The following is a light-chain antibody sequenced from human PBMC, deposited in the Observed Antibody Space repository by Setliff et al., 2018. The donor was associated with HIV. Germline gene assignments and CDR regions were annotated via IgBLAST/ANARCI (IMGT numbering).Light chain of an antibody. V-gene: IGLV2-23*02. CDR3: CSYGSGDIWV. J-gene: IGLJ2*01. Sequence: LTQPASVSGSPGQSITISCTGSSSDVGNTLSVSWYQQNVVEVPKLPIYEVDRRPSGISHRFSGSKSGNTASLTISGLQVEDEADYYCCSYGSGDIWVFGGGTKVTVL. CDR1: SSDVGNTLS. CDR2: EVD.